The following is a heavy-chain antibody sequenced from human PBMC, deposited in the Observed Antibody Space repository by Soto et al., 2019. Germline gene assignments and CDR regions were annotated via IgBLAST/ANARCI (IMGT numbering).Heavy chain of an antibody. D-gene: IGHD1-26*01. CDR2: INFDGSTT. Sequence: GGSLRLSGEVSGLAFSTYWIHWVRQAPGKGLVWVARINFDGSTTTYADSVKGRFIISRDNAKNTLFVQMDSLRVDDTAVYYCVTGAARSGSSPMAHLGQGTLLTVSS. CDR3: VTGAARSGSSPMAH. V-gene: IGHV3-74*01. J-gene: IGHJ4*02. CDR1: GLAFSTYW.